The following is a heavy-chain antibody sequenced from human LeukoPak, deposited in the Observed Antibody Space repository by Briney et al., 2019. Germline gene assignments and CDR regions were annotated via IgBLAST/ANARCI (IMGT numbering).Heavy chain of an antibody. CDR2: INPNSGGT. J-gene: IGHJ4*02. CDR1: GYTFTGYY. V-gene: IGHV1-2*02. CDR3: ARVRITMVRGGKSSPFDC. Sequence: ASVKVSCKASGYTFTGYYMHWVRQAPGQGLEWMGWINPNSGGTNYAQKFQGRVTMTRDTSISTAYMELSRPRSDDTAVYYCARVRITMVRGGKSSPFDCWGQGTLVTVSS. D-gene: IGHD3-10*01.